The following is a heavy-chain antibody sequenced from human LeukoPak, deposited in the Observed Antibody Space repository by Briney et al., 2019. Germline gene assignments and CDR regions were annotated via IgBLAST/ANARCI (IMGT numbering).Heavy chain of an antibody. CDR1: GGTFSSYA. J-gene: IGHJ4*02. V-gene: IGHV1-69*06. D-gene: IGHD2-15*01. Sequence: ASVKVSCKASGGTFSSYAISWVRRAPGQGLEWMGGIIPIFGTANYAQKFQGRVTITADKSTSTAYMELSSLRSEDTAVYYCARGLGYCSGGSCPPNFDYWGQGTLVTVSS. CDR2: IIPIFGTA. CDR3: ARGLGYCSGGSCPPNFDY.